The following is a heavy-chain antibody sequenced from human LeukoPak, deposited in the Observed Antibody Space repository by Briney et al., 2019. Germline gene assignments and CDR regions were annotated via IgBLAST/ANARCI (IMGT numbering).Heavy chain of an antibody. V-gene: IGHV4-30-4*08. Sequence: SETLSLTCTVSGGSIGSSSYYWGWIRQPPGKGLEWIGYIYYSGSTYYNPSLKSRVTISVDTSKNQFSLKLSSVTAADTAVYYCARNKRDAFDIWGQGTMVTVSS. CDR1: GGSIGSSSYY. CDR2: IYYSGST. J-gene: IGHJ3*02. CDR3: ARNKRDAFDI.